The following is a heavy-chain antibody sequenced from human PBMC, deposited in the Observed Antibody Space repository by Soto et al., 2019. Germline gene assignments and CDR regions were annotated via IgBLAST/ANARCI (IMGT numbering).Heavy chain of an antibody. D-gene: IGHD3-3*01. J-gene: IGHJ6*03. V-gene: IGHV3-23*01. CDR2: ISGSGGST. Sequence: PGGFLRLSCAASGFTFSSYAMSWVRQAPGKGLEWVSAISGSGGSTYYADSVKGRFTISRDNSKNTLYLQMNSLRAEDTAVYYCAKGSGYDFWSGVFSMDYYMDVWGKGTTVTVSS. CDR3: AKGSGYDFWSGVFSMDYYMDV. CDR1: GFTFSSYA.